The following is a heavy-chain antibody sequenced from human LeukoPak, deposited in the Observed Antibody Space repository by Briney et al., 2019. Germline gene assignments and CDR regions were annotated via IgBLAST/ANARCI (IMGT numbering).Heavy chain of an antibody. Sequence: GGSLRLPCAASGFTFSSYGMHWVRQAPGKGLEWVAFIRYDGSNKYYADSVKGRFTISRDNSKNTLYLQMNSLRAEDTAVYYCAKAACYYYDSSGYDCSDAFDIWGQGTMVTVSS. CDR3: AKAACYYYDSSGYDCSDAFDI. V-gene: IGHV3-30*02. CDR2: IRYDGSNK. CDR1: GFTFSSYG. D-gene: IGHD3-22*01. J-gene: IGHJ3*02.